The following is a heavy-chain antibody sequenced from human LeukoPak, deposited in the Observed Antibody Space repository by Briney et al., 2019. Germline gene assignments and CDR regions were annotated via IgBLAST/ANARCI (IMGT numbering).Heavy chain of an antibody. D-gene: IGHD2-15*01. CDR3: ARDYCSGGSCYFQSFDY. Sequence: ASVKVSCKASGYTFTGYGISWVRQAPGQGLEWMGWISAYNGNTNYAQKLQGRVTMTTDTSTSTAYMELRSLRSDDTAVYYCARDYCSGGSCYFQSFDYWGQGTLVTVSS. J-gene: IGHJ4*02. CDR2: ISAYNGNT. V-gene: IGHV1-18*01. CDR1: GYTFTGYG.